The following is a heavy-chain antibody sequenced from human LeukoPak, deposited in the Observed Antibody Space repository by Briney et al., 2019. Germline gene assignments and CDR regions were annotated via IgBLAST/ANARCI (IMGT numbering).Heavy chain of an antibody. Sequence: GGSLRLSCAASGFTFSNAWMSWVRQAPGKGLEWVGRIKSKTDGGTTDYAAPVKGRFTISRDDSKNTLYLQMNSLKTEDTAVYYCTTDSPAVAGACGYWGQGTLVTVSS. J-gene: IGHJ4*02. D-gene: IGHD6-19*01. CDR1: GFTFSNAW. CDR3: TTDSPAVAGACGY. V-gene: IGHV3-15*01. CDR2: IKSKTDGGTT.